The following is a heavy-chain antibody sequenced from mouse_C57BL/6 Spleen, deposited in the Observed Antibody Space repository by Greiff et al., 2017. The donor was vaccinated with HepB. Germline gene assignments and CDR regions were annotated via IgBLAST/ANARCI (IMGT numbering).Heavy chain of an antibody. Sequence: VQLQQPGAELVKPGASVKLSCKASGYTFTSYWMHWVKQRPGQGLEWIGMIHPNSGSTNYNEKFKSKATLTVDKSSSTAYMQLSSLTSEDSAVYYCAAPYYGSFYAMDYWGQGTSVTVSS. CDR2: IHPNSGST. CDR3: AAPYYGSFYAMDY. J-gene: IGHJ4*01. CDR1: GYTFTSYW. D-gene: IGHD1-1*01. V-gene: IGHV1-64*01.